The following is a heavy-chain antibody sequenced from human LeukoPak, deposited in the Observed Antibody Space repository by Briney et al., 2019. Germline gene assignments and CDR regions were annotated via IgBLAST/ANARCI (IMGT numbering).Heavy chain of an antibody. V-gene: IGHV4-38-2*01. CDR3: ARLYGSGRNWFDP. CDR1: GYSISSDYY. Sequence: PSETLSLTCAVSGYSISSDYYWGWIRQPPGKGLEWIGSIYHSGSTYYNPSLKSRVTISVDTSKNQFSLKLSSVTAADTAVYYCARLYGSGRNWFDPWGQGTPVTVSS. CDR2: IYHSGST. D-gene: IGHD3-10*01. J-gene: IGHJ5*02.